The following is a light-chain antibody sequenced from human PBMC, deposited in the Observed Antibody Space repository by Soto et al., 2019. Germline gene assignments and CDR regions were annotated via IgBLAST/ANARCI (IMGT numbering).Light chain of an antibody. V-gene: IGKV3-11*01. CDR3: QQCSSRPPIT. CDR1: QSVYNY. CDR2: DAS. Sequence: EIVCTQSPATLSLSAGARATLSCRASQSVYNYLAWYQQKPGQAPRLLIYDASKRATGIPARFSGSGSGTDYTLTISSLETEDFAVYYGQQCSSRPPITFGGGTKVDIK. J-gene: IGKJ4*01.